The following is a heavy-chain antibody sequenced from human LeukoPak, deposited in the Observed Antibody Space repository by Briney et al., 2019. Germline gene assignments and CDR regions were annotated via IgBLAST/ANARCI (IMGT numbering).Heavy chain of an antibody. D-gene: IGHD4-17*01. CDR1: GYTFTRYA. J-gene: IGHJ6*03. Sequence: GASVKVSCKASGYTFTRYAMNWVRQAPGQGLEWMGWINTNTGNPTYAQGFTGRFVFSLDTSVSTAYLQISSLKAEDTAVYYCAREIYGDYAPNRNYYYYYYMDVWGKGTTVTVSS. V-gene: IGHV7-4-1*02. CDR3: AREIYGDYAPNRNYYYYYYMDV. CDR2: INTNTGNP.